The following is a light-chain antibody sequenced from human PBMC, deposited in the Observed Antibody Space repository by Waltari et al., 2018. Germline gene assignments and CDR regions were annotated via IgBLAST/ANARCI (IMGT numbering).Light chain of an antibody. CDR2: EAS. Sequence: VGDRVTITCRASQSIGSSLAWYQQKPGKAPKVVIYEASSLESGVPSRFSGSGSGTEFTLTISSLQPDDFATYYCQQCNSYLLTFGGGTKVEIK. J-gene: IGKJ4*01. V-gene: IGKV1-5*03. CDR3: QQCNSYLLT. CDR1: QSIGSS.